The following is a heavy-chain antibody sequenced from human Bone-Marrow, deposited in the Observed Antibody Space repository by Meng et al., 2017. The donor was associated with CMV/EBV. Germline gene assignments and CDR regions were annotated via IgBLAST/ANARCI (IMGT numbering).Heavy chain of an antibody. Sequence: GGSLRLSCTTSGFTFGDYAMSWVRQAPGKGLEWVSAITDSGGDTYHADSVKGRFTISRDNSKNTLSLQMNSLRVEDTAVYYCVKGSAASRPYYFDYWGQGTLVTVSS. CDR1: GFTFGDYA. CDR2: ITDSGGDT. CDR3: VKGSAASRPYYFDY. J-gene: IGHJ4*02. V-gene: IGHV3-23*01. D-gene: IGHD2-15*01.